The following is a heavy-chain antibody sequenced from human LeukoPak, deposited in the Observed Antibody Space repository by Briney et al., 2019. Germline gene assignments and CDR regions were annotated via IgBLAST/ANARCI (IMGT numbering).Heavy chain of an antibody. CDR3: ARIWGSPPYFDY. D-gene: IGHD3-16*01. Sequence: GGSLRLSCAASGFTFDDYAMHWDRQAPGKGLEWVSGISWNSGSIGYADSVKGRFTISRDNAKNSLYLQMNSLRAEDTALYYCARIWGSPPYFDYWGQGTLVTVSS. V-gene: IGHV3-9*01. J-gene: IGHJ4*02. CDR1: GFTFDDYA. CDR2: ISWNSGSI.